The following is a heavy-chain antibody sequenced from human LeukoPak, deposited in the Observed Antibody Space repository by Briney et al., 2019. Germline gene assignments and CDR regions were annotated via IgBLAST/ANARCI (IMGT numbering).Heavy chain of an antibody. CDR1: GFTFSSYA. CDR3: AKDRRTEYYDILTGYYSSHGLFDY. D-gene: IGHD3-9*01. V-gene: IGHV3-23*01. Sequence: GGSLRLSCAASGFTFSSYAMSWVRQAPGKGLEWVSAISGSGGSTHYADSVKGRFTISRDNSKNTLYLQMNSLRAEDTAVYYCAKDRRTEYYDILTGYYSSHGLFDYWGQGTLVTVSS. J-gene: IGHJ4*02. CDR2: ISGSGGST.